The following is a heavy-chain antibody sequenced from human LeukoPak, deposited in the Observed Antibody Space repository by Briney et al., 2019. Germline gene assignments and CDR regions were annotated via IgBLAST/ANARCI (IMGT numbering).Heavy chain of an antibody. CDR1: GFTVSSNY. CDR2: IYSGGST. J-gene: IGHJ6*03. Sequence: GGSLRLSCAASGFTVSSNYMSWVRQAPGKGLEWVSVIYSGGSTYYADSVKGRFSISRDSSKNILYLQMNSLRAEDTAVYYCAKDRCSNGVGCYYYYMDVWGKGTTVTISS. CDR3: AKDRCSNGVGCYYYYMDV. D-gene: IGHD2-8*01. V-gene: IGHV3-53*05.